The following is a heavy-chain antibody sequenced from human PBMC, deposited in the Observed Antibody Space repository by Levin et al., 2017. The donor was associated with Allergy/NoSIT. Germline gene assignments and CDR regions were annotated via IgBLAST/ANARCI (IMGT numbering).Heavy chain of an antibody. CDR2: INWDGVNT. CDR1: GFTFDDYV. CDR3: TRAGIVGATLRRGAWFDP. D-gene: IGHD1-26*01. V-gene: IGHV3-20*04. Sequence: SCAASGFTFDDYVMHWVRQAPGKGLEWISAINWDGVNTAYADSVRGRFTLFRDNAKNSLDLQMDSLRIEDTAFYYCTRAGIVGATLRRGAWFDPWGQGTLVIVSS. J-gene: IGHJ5*02.